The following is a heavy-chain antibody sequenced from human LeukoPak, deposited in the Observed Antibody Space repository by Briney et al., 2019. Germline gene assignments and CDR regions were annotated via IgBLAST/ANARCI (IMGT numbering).Heavy chain of an antibody. J-gene: IGHJ5*02. D-gene: IGHD6-19*01. CDR2: IYTSGST. Sequence: SETLSLTCTVSGGSISSSSYYWSWIRQPAGTGLEWIGRIYTSGSTNYNPSLKSRVTMSVDTSKNQFSLKLSSVTAADTAVYYCARVKGGFIAVAGKGWFDPWGQGTLVTVSS. V-gene: IGHV4-61*02. CDR3: ARVKGGFIAVAGKGWFDP. CDR1: GGSISSSSYY.